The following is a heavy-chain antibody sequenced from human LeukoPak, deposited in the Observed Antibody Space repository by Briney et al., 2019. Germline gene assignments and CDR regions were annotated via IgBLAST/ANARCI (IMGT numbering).Heavy chain of an antibody. J-gene: IGHJ6*02. V-gene: IGHV3-23*01. Sequence: PGGSLRLSCTASGFTFSNYAMSWVRQAPGKGLEWVSDQSDTGAYTNYVGSAKGRFTISRDSSKNTLWLQMNSLRAEDTAVYYCAKPGRRFSYYGMDVWGQGTTVTVSS. CDR2: QSDTGAYT. D-gene: IGHD3-10*01. CDR1: GFTFSNYA. CDR3: AKPGRRFSYYGMDV.